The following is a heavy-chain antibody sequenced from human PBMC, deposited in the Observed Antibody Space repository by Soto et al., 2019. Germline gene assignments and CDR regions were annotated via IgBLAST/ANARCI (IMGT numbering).Heavy chain of an antibody. CDR3: ARDLAYCGGDCYPIDY. V-gene: IGHV1-18*01. CDR2: ISAYNGNT. D-gene: IGHD2-21*02. J-gene: IGHJ4*02. CDR1: GYTFTSNG. Sequence: ASVKVSCKASGYTFTSNGISWVRQAPGQGLEWMGWISAYNGNTNYAQKLQGRVTMTTDTSTSTAYMELRSLRSDDTAVYYCARDLAYCGGDCYPIDYRGQGTLVTVSS.